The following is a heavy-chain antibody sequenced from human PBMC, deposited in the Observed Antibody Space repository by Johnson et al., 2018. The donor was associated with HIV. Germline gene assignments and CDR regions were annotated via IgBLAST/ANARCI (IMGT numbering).Heavy chain of an antibody. Sequence: DVQLVESGGGLVQSGGSLRLSCAASGFTFSNYVMSWVRQAPGKGLEWVSSITGSGGSTYYADSVKGRFTISRDNSKNTLYLQMNSLRPEDTAVYYCAKDPGAFDIWGQGTMVTVSS. J-gene: IGHJ3*02. V-gene: IGHV3-23*04. CDR1: GFTFSNYV. CDR3: AKDPGAFDI. CDR2: ITGSGGST.